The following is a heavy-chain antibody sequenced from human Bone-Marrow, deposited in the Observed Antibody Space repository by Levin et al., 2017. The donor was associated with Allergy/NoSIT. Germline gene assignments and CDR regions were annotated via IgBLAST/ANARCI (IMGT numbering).Heavy chain of an antibody. V-gene: IGHV1-46*01. J-gene: IGHJ4*02. CDR1: GYTFTSYY. CDR2: INPSGGST. D-gene: IGHD6-19*01. CDR3: ARVAPTQPYIAVAGYFDY. Sequence: ASVKVSCKASGYTFTSYYMHWVRQAPGQGLEWMGIINPSGGSTSYAQKFQGRVTMTRDTSTSTVYMELSSLRSEDTAVYYCARVAPTQPYIAVAGYFDYWGQGTLVTVSS.